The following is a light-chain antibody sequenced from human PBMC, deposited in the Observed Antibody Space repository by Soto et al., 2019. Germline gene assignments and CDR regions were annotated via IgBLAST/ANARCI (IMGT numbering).Light chain of an antibody. J-gene: IGKJ4*01. CDR3: QQYKNWPPLT. CDR1: QSVSYN. CDR2: GAF. V-gene: IGKV3-15*01. Sequence: EIVMTQSPATLSVSPGETATLSCRASQSVSYNLAWYQQKPGQGPRLLIYGAFTRATGIPARFSGSGSGTKFTLTISSLQSEDFALYYWQQYKNWPPLTFGGGTKVEIK.